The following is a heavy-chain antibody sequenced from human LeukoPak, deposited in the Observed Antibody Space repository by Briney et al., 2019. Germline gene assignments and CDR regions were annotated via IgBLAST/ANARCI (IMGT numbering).Heavy chain of an antibody. Sequence: GGSLRLSCAASGFTFSTYAMSWVRQAPGKGLEWVSAISGSGGSTYYADSVKGRFTISRDNSKNTLYLQMNSLRAEDTAVYYCAKVRADLWFGFFVHWGQGTLVTVSS. CDR2: ISGSGGST. D-gene: IGHD3-10*01. V-gene: IGHV3-23*01. CDR3: AKVRADLWFGFFVH. CDR1: GFTFSTYA. J-gene: IGHJ4*02.